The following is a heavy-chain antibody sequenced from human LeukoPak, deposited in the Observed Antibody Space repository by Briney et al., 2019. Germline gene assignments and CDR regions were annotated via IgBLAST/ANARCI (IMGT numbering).Heavy chain of an antibody. CDR3: ATGYYDSSGYYPPDY. V-gene: IGHV1-24*01. Sequence: ASVKVSCKVSGYTLTELSTHWVRQAPGKGLEWMGGFDPEDGETIYAQKFQGRVTMTEDTSTDTAYMELSSLRSEDTAVYYCATGYYDSSGYYPPDYWGQGTLVTVSS. J-gene: IGHJ4*02. D-gene: IGHD3-22*01. CDR1: GYTLTELS. CDR2: FDPEDGET.